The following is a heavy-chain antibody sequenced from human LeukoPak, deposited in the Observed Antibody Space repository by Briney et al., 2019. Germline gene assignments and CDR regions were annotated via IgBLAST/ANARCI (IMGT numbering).Heavy chain of an antibody. Sequence: GGSLTLSCAASGFTFSYYAMHWVRQAPGKGLEYVSAISSDGRNTYYTNSVKGRFTISRDNSKNTLYLQMRSLSAEDMAVYYCARDPGSGSYWFDPWGQGTLVTVSS. D-gene: IGHD3-10*01. J-gene: IGHJ5*02. CDR2: ISSDGRNT. CDR1: GFTFSYYA. V-gene: IGHV3-64*01. CDR3: ARDPGSGSYWFDP.